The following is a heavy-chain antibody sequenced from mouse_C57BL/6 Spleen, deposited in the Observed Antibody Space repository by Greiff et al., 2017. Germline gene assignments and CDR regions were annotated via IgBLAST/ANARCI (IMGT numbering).Heavy chain of an antibody. CDR1: GFTFSDAW. CDR2: IRNKANNHAT. V-gene: IGHV6-6*01. J-gene: IGHJ4*01. Sequence: EVKVEESGGGLVQPGGSMKLSCAASGFTFSDAWMDWVRQSPEKGLEWVAEIRNKANNHATYYAESVKGRFTISRDDSKSSIYLQMNSLSAEDTGIYYCTSSLYYNIYCYAMDYWGQGTSVTVSS. CDR3: TSSLYYNIYCYAMDY. D-gene: IGHD2-12*01.